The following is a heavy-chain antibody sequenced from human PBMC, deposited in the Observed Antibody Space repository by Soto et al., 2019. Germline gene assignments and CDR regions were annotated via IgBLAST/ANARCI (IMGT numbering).Heavy chain of an antibody. CDR3: AKASGYDYYGMDV. CDR2: ISYDGSNK. CDR1: GFTFSSYG. J-gene: IGHJ6*02. Sequence: GGSLRLSCAASGFTFSSYGMHWVRQAPGKGLEWVAVISYDGSNKYYADSVKGRFTISRDNSKNTLYLQMNSLRAEDTAVYYCAKASGYDYYGMDVWGQGTTVTVSS. V-gene: IGHV3-30*18. D-gene: IGHD1-26*01.